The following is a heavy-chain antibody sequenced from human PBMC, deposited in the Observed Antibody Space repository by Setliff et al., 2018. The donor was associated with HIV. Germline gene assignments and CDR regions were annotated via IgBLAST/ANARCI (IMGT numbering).Heavy chain of an antibody. V-gene: IGHV4-4*07. CDR1: GGSINKYY. D-gene: IGHD6-13*01. CDR2: IYTSGST. Sequence: PSETLSLTCTVSGGSINKYYWSWIRQPAEKGLEWIGRIYTSGSTNYNPPLKSRVTMPVDTSKNQFSLKLSSVTAADTAVYYCARDGVAAAGTFDYWGQGTLVTVSS. CDR3: ARDGVAAAGTFDY. J-gene: IGHJ4*02.